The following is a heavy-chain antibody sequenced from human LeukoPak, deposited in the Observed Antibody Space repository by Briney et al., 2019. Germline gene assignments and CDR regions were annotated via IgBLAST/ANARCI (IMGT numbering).Heavy chain of an antibody. D-gene: IGHD6-13*01. CDR3: ARVGYSSSWYDDY. CDR2: IIPIFGTA. V-gene: IGHV1-69*13. J-gene: IGHJ4*02. Sequence: SVKVSCKASGGTFSSYAISWVRQAPGQGLEWMGRIIPIFGTANYAQKFQGRVTITADESTSTAYMELSSLRSEDTAVYYCARVGYSSSWYDDYWGQGTLVTVSS. CDR1: GGTFSSYA.